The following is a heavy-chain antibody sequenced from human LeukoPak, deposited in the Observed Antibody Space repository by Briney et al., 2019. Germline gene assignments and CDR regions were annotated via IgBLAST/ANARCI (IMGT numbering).Heavy chain of an antibody. D-gene: IGHD6-19*01. CDR2: TYHSGNT. Sequence: SETLSLTCTVSGGSMRNYYWSWIRQPPGKGLEWIGYTYHSGNTDYNPSLKSRVTISVDTSKNQFSLKLTSVTAADTAVYYCARRRQWLDFDYWGQGTRVIVSS. J-gene: IGHJ4*02. CDR1: GGSMRNYY. CDR3: ARRRQWLDFDY. V-gene: IGHV4-59*08.